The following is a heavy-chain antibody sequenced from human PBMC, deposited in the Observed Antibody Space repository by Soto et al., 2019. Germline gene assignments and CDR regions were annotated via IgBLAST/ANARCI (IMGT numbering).Heavy chain of an antibody. J-gene: IGHJ5*02. CDR1: GGSISSGGYS. CDR2: IYHSGST. Sequence: QLQLQESGSGLVKPSQTLSLTCAVSGGSISSGGYSWSWIRQPPGKGLEWIGYIYHSGSTYYNPSLKCRVTISVDRSKNQFSLKLSSVTAADTAVYYCARGPAPYSSSWYGGYRGFDPWGQGTLVTVSS. D-gene: IGHD6-13*01. CDR3: ARGPAPYSSSWYGGYRGFDP. V-gene: IGHV4-30-2*01.